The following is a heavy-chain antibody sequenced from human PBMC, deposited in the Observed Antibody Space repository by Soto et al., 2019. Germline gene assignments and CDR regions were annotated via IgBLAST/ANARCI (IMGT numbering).Heavy chain of an antibody. J-gene: IGHJ4*02. V-gene: IGHV1-46*03. CDR1: GYTFTSNY. D-gene: IGHD3-16*01. CDR2: IHPSGGST. CDR3: ATSKILTFGGVPLDY. Sequence: QVQLVQSGAEVKKPGASVRVSCKASGYTFTSNYMHWVRQAPGQGLEWMGIIHPSGGSTSYAQKFQGRVTTPRDTSTSTVHMELSSLRSEDTAMYYCATSKILTFGGVPLDYWGQGTLVTVSS.